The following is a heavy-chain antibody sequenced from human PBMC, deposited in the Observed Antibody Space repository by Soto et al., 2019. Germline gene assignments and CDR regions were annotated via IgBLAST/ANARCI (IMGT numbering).Heavy chain of an antibody. CDR1: GGSIDNSHSS. Sequence: SETLSLTCDVSGGSIDNSHSSWGWIRQPPGKGLEFIGSVYYSGGSYYNPSLKSRVTVSVDTSKNQLSLRVNSVTAADTAVYYCPRVVEAATRHTHFDSWGQGILVTVSS. CDR3: PRVVEAATRHTHFDS. J-gene: IGHJ4*02. CDR2: VYYSGGS. D-gene: IGHD2-15*01. V-gene: IGHV4-39*01.